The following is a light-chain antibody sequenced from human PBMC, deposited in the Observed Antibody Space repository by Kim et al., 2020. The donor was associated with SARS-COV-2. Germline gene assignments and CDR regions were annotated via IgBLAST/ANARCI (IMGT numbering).Light chain of an antibody. CDR2: KAS. CDR3: QQYNSYPWT. CDR1: QSISSW. Sequence: DIQMTQSSTLSASVGDRVTITCRASQSISSWLAWYQQKPGKAPKLLIYKASSLESGVPSRFSGSGSRTEFTLTVSSLQPDDFATYYCQQYNSYPWTFGQGTKVDIK. V-gene: IGKV1-5*03. J-gene: IGKJ1*01.